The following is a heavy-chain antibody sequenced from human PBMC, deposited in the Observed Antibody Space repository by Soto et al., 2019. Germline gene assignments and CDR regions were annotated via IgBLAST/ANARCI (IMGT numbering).Heavy chain of an antibody. CDR1: GYTFSNYG. CDR3: ARDRLEATQYARAREAS. V-gene: IGHV1-18*04. D-gene: IGHD2-8*01. CDR2: ISAYNGNT. Sequence: QVQLVQSGAEVKKPGASVNVSCKASGYTFSNYGISWVRQAPGQGLEWMGWISAYNGNTNYAQKLQGRVTMTTDTSTSTVHMELRSRRSDDTDVYYCARDRLEATQYARAREASWGQGSLVIVSS. J-gene: IGHJ5*02.